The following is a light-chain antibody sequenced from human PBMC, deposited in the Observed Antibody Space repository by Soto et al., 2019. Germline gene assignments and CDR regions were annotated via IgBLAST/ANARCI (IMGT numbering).Light chain of an antibody. V-gene: IGKV3-20*01. CDR3: QQYGTSPQT. CDR2: GTS. CDR1: ESVSSTF. J-gene: IGKJ1*01. Sequence: EIVLTQSPGTLALSPGERAALSCRASESVSSTFLAWYQQKPGQAPRLLIYGTSNRASDIPHRFSGSGSGTDFTLTISRXGPEDFAVYYCQQYGTSPQTFGQGTKVDIK.